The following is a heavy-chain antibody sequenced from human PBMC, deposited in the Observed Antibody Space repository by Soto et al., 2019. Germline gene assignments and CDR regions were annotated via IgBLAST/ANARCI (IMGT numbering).Heavy chain of an antibody. J-gene: IGHJ4*02. V-gene: IGHV4-59*08. CDR1: GGSINSYY. Sequence: PSETLSLTCTVSGGSINSYYWSWIRQPPGKGLEWIGYIYHSGITNYNPSLKSRVTIAVDTAKNQFSLKRSSVTAADTAVYYCASQVNWLRYGWNFDDWGRGTLVTVSA. D-gene: IGHD5-12*01. CDR3: ASQVNWLRYGWNFDD. CDR2: IYHSGIT.